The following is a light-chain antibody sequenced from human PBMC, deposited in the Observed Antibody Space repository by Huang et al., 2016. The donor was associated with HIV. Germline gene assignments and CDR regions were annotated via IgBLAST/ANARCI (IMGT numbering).Light chain of an antibody. Sequence: EIVLTQSPATLSLSPGERATLSCRASQSISTYLAGYQQKPGQAPRLLIYDASNRATGIPARFIGSVSGTDFTLTISSLEPEDFAVYYCQQRSNWPPVTFGPGTEVDI. J-gene: IGKJ3*01. CDR1: QSISTY. V-gene: IGKV3-11*01. CDR2: DAS. CDR3: QQRSNWPPVT.